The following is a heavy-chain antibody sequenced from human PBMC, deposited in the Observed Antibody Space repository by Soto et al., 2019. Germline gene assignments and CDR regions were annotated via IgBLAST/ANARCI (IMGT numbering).Heavy chain of an antibody. J-gene: IGHJ4*02. V-gene: IGHV1-18*01. CDR1: GYTXTDYG. D-gene: IGHD1-26*01. CDR3: ERDRGSGSYYLGPFYFDY. CDR2: ITPYTGNT. Sequence: SXKVSCKASGYTXTDYGFRLVRQAPGQGPEWMGWITPYTGNTKFPQKFQGRVTMTTDRFTSTAYMELKSLTFDDTAVYYCERDRGSGSYYLGPFYFDYWGQGTLGTVS.